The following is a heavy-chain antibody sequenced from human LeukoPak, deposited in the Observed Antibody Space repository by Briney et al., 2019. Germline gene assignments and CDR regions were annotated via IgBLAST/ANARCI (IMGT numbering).Heavy chain of an antibody. CDR1: GFTFDDYA. J-gene: IGHJ4*02. Sequence: GGSLRPSCAASGFTFDDYAMHWVRQAPGKGLEWVSGISWNSGSIGYADSVKGRFTISRDNAKNSLYLQMNSLRAEDMALYYCAKGYSSGWYLGPADYWGQGTLVTVSS. V-gene: IGHV3-9*03. CDR2: ISWNSGSI. D-gene: IGHD6-19*01. CDR3: AKGYSSGWYLGPADY.